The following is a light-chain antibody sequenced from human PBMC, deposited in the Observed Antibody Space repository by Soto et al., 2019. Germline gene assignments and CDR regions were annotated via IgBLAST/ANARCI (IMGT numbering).Light chain of an antibody. Sequence: QSVLTQPPSASGSPGQSVTITCTGTSSDVGGYNYVSWYQQHPGKAPKLMIYQVYKRPSGVPDRFSGSKSGNTASLTISRVEAGDEADYYCQVWDSSSDHHYVFGTGTKVTVL. V-gene: IGLV2-8*01. J-gene: IGLJ1*01. CDR2: QVY. CDR1: SSDVGGYNY. CDR3: QVWDSSSDHHYV.